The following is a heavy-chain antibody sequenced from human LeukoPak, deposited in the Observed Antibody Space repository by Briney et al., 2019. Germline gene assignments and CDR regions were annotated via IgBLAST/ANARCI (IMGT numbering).Heavy chain of an antibody. D-gene: IGHD5-18*01. CDR3: ASRDTAMVDYYYYMDV. Sequence: GASVKVSCKASGYTFTMYYVHWVRQAPGQGLEWMGMINPSDGATTYAQRFQGRVTMTRDMSTTTVYMELSSLRSEDTAVYYCASRDTAMVDYYYYMDVWGKGTTVTVSS. CDR2: INPSDGAT. V-gene: IGHV1-46*01. J-gene: IGHJ6*03. CDR1: GYTFTMYY.